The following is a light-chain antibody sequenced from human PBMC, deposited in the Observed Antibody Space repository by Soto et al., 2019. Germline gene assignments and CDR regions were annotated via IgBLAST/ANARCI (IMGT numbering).Light chain of an antibody. J-gene: IGKJ2*01. CDR1: QSVSIS. V-gene: IGKV3-11*01. Sequence: EIVLTQSPATLSLSPGESATLSCRASQSVSISLAWYQQKAGQAPRLLIYDASNRATGIPARFSGSGSGTDVTLTISSLETEDFAIYYCQQRITWPSTFGQGTKLEIK. CDR2: DAS. CDR3: QQRITWPST.